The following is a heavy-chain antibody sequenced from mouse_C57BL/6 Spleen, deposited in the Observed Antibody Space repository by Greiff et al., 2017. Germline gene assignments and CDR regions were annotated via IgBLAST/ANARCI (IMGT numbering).Heavy chain of an antibody. CDR3: ARGGDYEGAY. CDR2: INPNNGGT. V-gene: IGHV1-26*01. CDR1: EYTFTDYY. J-gene: IGHJ3*01. D-gene: IGHD2-4*01. Sequence: EVQLQQSGPELVKPGASVKISCKASEYTFTDYYMNWVKQSHGKSLEWIGDINPNNGGTSYNQKFKGKATLTVDKSSSTAYMELRSLTSEDSAVYYCARGGDYEGAYWGQGTLVTVSA.